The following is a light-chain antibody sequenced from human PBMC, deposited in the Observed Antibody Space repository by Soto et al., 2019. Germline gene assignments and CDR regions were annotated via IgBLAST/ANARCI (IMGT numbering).Light chain of an antibody. J-gene: IGKJ1*01. V-gene: IGKV3-15*01. CDR2: GAS. CDR3: QQYHNWWT. Sequence: EIVLTQSPATLSVSPGERATLSCRASQSVGSNLAWYQQKPGQAPRLLIYGASTRVTGIPARFSGSGSGTEFTLTISSLQSEDFAVYYCQQYHNWWTFGQGTKV. CDR1: QSVGSN.